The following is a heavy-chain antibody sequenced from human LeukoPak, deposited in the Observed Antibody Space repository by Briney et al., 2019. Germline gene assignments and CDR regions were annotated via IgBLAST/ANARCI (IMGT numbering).Heavy chain of an antibody. V-gene: IGHV3-30-3*01. D-gene: IGHD3-9*01. Sequence: GGSLRLSRVASGFTFNNYAMHWVRQAPGKGLEWVTLISYDGSNKYYADSVKGRFTISRDNSKNTLYLQMNNLRAEDTAVYYCARVPYYDILTGPLDVWGQGTTVTVSS. J-gene: IGHJ6*02. CDR3: ARVPYYDILTGPLDV. CDR2: ISYDGSNK. CDR1: GFTFNNYA.